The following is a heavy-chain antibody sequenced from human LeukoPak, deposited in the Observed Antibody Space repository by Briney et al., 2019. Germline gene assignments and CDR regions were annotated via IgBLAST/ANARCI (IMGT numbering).Heavy chain of an antibody. CDR3: ARHGGYCSSNSCYQSNYYYYYMDV. J-gene: IGHJ6*03. V-gene: IGHV4-38-2*01. CDR1: GYSISSGYY. Sequence: SETLSLTCAVSGYSISSGYYWGWIRQPPGRGLEWIGSIYHSGSTYYNPSLKSRVTISVDTSKNQFSLRLTSVTAADTAVYCCARHGGYCSSNSCYQSNYYYYYMDVWGKGTTVTVSS. CDR2: IYHSGST. D-gene: IGHD2-2*01.